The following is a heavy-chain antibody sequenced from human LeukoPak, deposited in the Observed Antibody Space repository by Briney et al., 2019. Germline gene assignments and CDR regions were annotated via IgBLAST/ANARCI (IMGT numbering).Heavy chain of an antibody. J-gene: IGHJ4*02. CDR2: IKQDGSKT. Sequence: PGGSLRLSCAASGFTFSRYWMSWVRQTPQKGLEWVANIKQDGSKTYYVDSVKGRFTISRDNAKNTLYLQMNSLRAEDTAVYYCARTYCSGGSCYGYHYFDYWGQGTLVTVSS. CDR3: ARTYCSGGSCYGYHYFDY. D-gene: IGHD2-15*01. CDR1: GFTFSRYW. V-gene: IGHV3-7*01.